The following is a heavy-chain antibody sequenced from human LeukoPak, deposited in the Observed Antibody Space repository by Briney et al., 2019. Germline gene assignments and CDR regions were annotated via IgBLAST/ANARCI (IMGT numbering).Heavy chain of an antibody. CDR2: IIPIFGTA. CDR1: GGTFSSYA. V-gene: IGHV1-69*05. J-gene: IGHJ4*02. D-gene: IGHD3-22*01. Sequence: SVKVSCKASGGTFSSYAISWVRQAPGQGLEWMGRIIPIFGTANYAQKFQGRVTITTDESTSTAYMELSSLRSEDTAVYYCARDASAYYYDSSDYRFDYWGQGTLVTVSS. CDR3: ARDASAYYYDSSDYRFDY.